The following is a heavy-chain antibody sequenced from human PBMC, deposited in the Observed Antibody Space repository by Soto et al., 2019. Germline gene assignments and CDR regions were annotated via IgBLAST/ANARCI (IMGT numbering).Heavy chain of an antibody. Sequence: ASVKVSCKASGYTFTSYGISWVRQAPGQGLEWMGWISAHNGNTNYAQKLQGRVTMTTDTSTSTAYMELRSLRSDDTAVYYCARFGVVRGVINYYGMDVWGQGTTVTVSS. CDR2: ISAHNGNT. CDR1: GYTFTSYG. D-gene: IGHD3-10*01. V-gene: IGHV1-18*04. CDR3: ARFGVVRGVINYYGMDV. J-gene: IGHJ6*02.